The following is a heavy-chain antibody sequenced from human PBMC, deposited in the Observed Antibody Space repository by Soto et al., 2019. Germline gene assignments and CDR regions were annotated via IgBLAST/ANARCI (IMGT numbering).Heavy chain of an antibody. V-gene: IGHV1-69*19. J-gene: IGHJ6*02. CDR3: ARGDLVVVQVLVRQRYYYYGMDV. CDR1: GGTFSSYA. CDR2: IIPIFGTA. D-gene: IGHD2-2*01. Sequence: QVQLVQSGAEVKKPGSSVKVSCKASGGTFSSYAISWVRQAPGQGLEWMGGIIPIFGTAHYAHKFQGSVTFTASESTSTAYVRVSSMGSGNTAVYSCARGDLVVVQVLVRQRYYYYGMDVWVQGGTVTVSS.